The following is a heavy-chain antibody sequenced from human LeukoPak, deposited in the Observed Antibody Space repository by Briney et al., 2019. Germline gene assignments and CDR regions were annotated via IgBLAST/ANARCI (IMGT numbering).Heavy chain of an antibody. J-gene: IGHJ4*02. Sequence: HPGGSLRLSCAASGFTFSSYWMHWVRQAPGKGLVWISRINTDESTTNYADSVKGRFTISRDNAKNTLYLRMNSLRDEDTAVYYCARDRGCTSPTCYRPFDYWGQGTLVTVSS. CDR2: INTDESTT. CDR1: GFTFSSYW. CDR3: ARDRGCTSPTCYRPFDY. D-gene: IGHD2-2*02. V-gene: IGHV3-74*01.